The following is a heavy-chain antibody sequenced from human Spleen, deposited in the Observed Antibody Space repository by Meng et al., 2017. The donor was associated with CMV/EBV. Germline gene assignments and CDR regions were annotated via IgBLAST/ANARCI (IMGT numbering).Heavy chain of an antibody. J-gene: IGHJ6*02. CDR1: GFTFSNYG. V-gene: IGHV3-30*02. Sequence: GESLKISCTSSGFTFSNYGIHWVRQAPGKGLEWVAFIRYDGGNKYYADSVKGRFTISRDNSKNTLYLQMNSLRAEDTAVYYCAKDKANYYYYYGMDVWGQGTTVTVSS. CDR2: IRYDGGNK. CDR3: AKDKANYYYYYGMDV.